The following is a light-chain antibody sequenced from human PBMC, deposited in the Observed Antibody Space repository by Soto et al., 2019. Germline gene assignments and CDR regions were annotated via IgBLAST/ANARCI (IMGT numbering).Light chain of an antibody. J-gene: IGLJ1*01. CDR2: DVS. CDR3: SSYTSSSTYV. V-gene: IGLV2-14*01. Sequence: QSALTQPASVSGSPGQSIAISCTGTSSDVGGYNFVSWYQQHPHKAPKRMISDVSNRPSGVSNRFSGSKSGNTASLTISGLQAEDEADYYCSSYTSSSTYVFGTGTKVTVL. CDR1: SSDVGGYNF.